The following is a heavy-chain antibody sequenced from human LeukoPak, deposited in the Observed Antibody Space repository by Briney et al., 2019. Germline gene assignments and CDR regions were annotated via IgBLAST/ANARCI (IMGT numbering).Heavy chain of an antibody. D-gene: IGHD3-10*01. J-gene: IGHJ3*02. CDR3: AGAHGLGSPLGAFYI. CDR1: GGSISSYY. Sequence: PSETLSLTCTVSGGSISSYYWSWIRQPPGKGLEWIGYIYYSGSTNYNPSFKNRGTILVDTSNNQFSLKLSSVAAADTAVCDCAGAHGLGSPLGAFYIWGNGTTVPVSS. V-gene: IGHV4-59*01. CDR2: IYYSGST.